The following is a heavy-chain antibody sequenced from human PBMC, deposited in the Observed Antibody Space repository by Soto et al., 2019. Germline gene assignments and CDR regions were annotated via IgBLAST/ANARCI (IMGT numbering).Heavy chain of an antibody. J-gene: IGHJ6*02. V-gene: IGHV1-69*12. CDR3: ARAAIYVGNSDYASDGMDV. D-gene: IGHD2-2*01. CDR2: IIPIFGTA. Sequence: QVQLVQSGAEVKKPGSSVKVSCKASGGTFSSYAISWVRQAPGQGLEWMGGIIPIFGTANYAQKFQGRVTITADEHTSTADMELSSRRCEDTAVFYCARAAIYVGNSDYASDGMDVWGQGTTVTVSS. CDR1: GGTFSSYA.